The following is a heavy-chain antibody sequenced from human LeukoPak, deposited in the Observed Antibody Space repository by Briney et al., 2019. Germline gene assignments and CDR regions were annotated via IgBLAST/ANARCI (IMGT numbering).Heavy chain of an antibody. D-gene: IGHD2-21*02. CDR2: IYYSGST. J-gene: IGHJ4*02. Sequence: SRTLSLTCTVSGGSISSGGYYWSWIRQHPGKGLEWIGYIYYSGSTYYNPSLKSRVTISVDTSKNQFSLKLSSVTAADTAVYYCARAVVGVTYFDYWGQGTLVTVSS. V-gene: IGHV4-31*03. CDR1: GGSISSGGYY. CDR3: ARAVVGVTYFDY.